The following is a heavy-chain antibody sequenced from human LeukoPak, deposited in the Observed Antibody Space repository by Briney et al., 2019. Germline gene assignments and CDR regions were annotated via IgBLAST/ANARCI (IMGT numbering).Heavy chain of an antibody. CDR1: GGSISSYY. J-gene: IGHJ4*02. CDR3: ARQVWGSEGYFDY. D-gene: IGHD3-16*01. Sequence: SETLSLTCTVSGGSISSYYWGWIRQPPGKGLEWIGSIYYSGSTYYNPSLKSRVTISVDTSKNQFSLKLSSVTAADTAVYYCARQVWGSEGYFDYWGQGTLVTVSS. V-gene: IGHV4-39*01. CDR2: IYYSGST.